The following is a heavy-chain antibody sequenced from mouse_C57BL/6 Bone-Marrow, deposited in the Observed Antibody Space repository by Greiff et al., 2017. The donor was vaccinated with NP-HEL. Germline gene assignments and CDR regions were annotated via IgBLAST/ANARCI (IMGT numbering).Heavy chain of an antibody. Sequence: QVTLKESGPGILQPSQTLSLTCTFSGFTLSTFCMGVGWLRPPSGQGLEWLAHIWWDDDKYYNPSLKSRLIISKATSNNPVFLSIANVDTAATDTYCGARSIWLRSRWYFDVWGTGTTVTVSS. D-gene: IGHD2-2*01. CDR2: IWWDDDK. J-gene: IGHJ1*03. CDR1: GFTLSTFCMG. V-gene: IGHV8-8*01. CDR3: ARSIWLRSRWYFDV.